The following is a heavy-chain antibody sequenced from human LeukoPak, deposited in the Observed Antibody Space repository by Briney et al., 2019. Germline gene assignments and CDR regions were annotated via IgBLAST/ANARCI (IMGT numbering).Heavy chain of an antibody. V-gene: IGHV3-48*01. CDR2: ISSGGSTI. CDR1: GFTFSSYW. Sequence: GGSLRLSCAASGFTFSSYWMNWVRQAPGKGLEWISYISSGGSTIYYADSVKGRFTISRDNAKNSLHLQMNSLRAEDTAVYYCARVDYFDYWGQGTLVTVSS. CDR3: ARVDYFDY. J-gene: IGHJ4*02.